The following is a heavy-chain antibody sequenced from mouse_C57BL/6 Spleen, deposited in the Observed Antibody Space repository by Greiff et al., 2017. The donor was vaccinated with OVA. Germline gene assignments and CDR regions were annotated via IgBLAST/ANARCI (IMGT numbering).Heavy chain of an antibody. J-gene: IGHJ1*03. D-gene: IGHD2-4*01. CDR1: GYTFTSYW. Sequence: VQLQQPGTELVKPGASVKLSCKASGYTFTSYWMHWVKQRPGQGLEWIGNINPSNGGTNYNEKFKSKATLTVDKSSSTAYMQLSSLTSEDSAVYDCARLITPYWYFDVWGTGTTVTVSS. CDR3: ARLITPYWYFDV. V-gene: IGHV1-53*01. CDR2: INPSNGGT.